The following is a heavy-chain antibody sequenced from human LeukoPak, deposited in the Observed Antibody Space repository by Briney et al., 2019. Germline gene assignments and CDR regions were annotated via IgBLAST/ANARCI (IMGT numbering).Heavy chain of an antibody. D-gene: IGHD6-13*01. CDR1: GGSISSGGYY. CDR2: ISYSGST. J-gene: IGHJ6*02. V-gene: IGHV4-31*03. Sequence: SETLSLTCTVSGGSISSGGYYWSWIRQHPGKGLEWIGYISYSGSTYYTPSLKSRVSISVDTSKNQFSLKLSSVTAADTAVYYCARKASIAAAGPGPYYYGMDVWGQGTTVTVSS. CDR3: ARKASIAAAGPGPYYYGMDV.